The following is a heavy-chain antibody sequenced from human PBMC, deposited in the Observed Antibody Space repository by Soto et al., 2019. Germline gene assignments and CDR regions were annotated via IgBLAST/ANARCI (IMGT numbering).Heavy chain of an antibody. CDR2: IVVGSGNT. D-gene: IGHD3-3*01. CDR3: AAGQRGYDFWSGYLVQDYYYMDV. CDR1: GFTFTISA. J-gene: IGHJ6*03. V-gene: IGHV1-58*02. Sequence: SVKVSCKASGFTFTISAMQWVRQARGQRLEWIGWIVVGSGNTNYAQKFQERVTITRDMSTSIAYMELSSLRSEDTAVYYCAAGQRGYDFWSGYLVQDYYYMDVWGKGTTVTVSS.